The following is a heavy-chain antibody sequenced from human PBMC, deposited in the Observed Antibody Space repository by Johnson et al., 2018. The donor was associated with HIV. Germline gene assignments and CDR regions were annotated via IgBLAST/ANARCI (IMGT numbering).Heavy chain of an antibody. CDR3: AEGWIGTIVMDLRGGAFDI. CDR2: ISFDGSHE. Sequence: QVQLVESGGGVVQPGMFVTLSCAASGLNFSDYGMHWVRQAPGKGLEWVAVISFDGSHEYYPDSVKGRFTISRDKSKNTLHLQMNSLRTEDTAIYDCAEGWIGTIVMDLRGGAFDIWGQGTLVTVSS. V-gene: IGHV3-30*04. D-gene: IGHD3-22*01. J-gene: IGHJ3*02. CDR1: GLNFSDYG.